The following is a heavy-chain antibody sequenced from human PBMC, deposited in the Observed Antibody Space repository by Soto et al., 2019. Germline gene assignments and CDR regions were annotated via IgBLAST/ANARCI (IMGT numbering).Heavy chain of an antibody. CDR3: ARAERDGYNFRSWFAS. J-gene: IGHJ5*01. CDR2: IYYSGST. CDR1: GGSISSGGYY. V-gene: IGHV4-30-4*02. D-gene: IGHD5-12*01. Sequence: SETLSLTCTVSGGSISSGGYYWSWIRQHPGKGLEWIGYIYYSGSTYYNPSLKSRVTISVDTSKNHFSLKLSSVTAADTDVYYCARAERDGYNFRSWFASWGQGTLVTVSS.